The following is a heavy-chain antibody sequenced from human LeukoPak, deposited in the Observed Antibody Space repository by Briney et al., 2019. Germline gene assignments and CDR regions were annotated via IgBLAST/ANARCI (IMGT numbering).Heavy chain of an antibody. D-gene: IGHD2-2*02. J-gene: IGHJ4*02. CDR2: IKQDGSEK. Sequence: GGSLRLSCAASGFTFSRYWMSWVRQAPGKGLEWVANIKQDGSEKYYVDSVKGRFTISRDNAKNSLYLQMNSLRAEDTAVYYCARDAGDCSSTSCYIPLFDYWGQGTLVTVSS. V-gene: IGHV3-7*01. CDR1: GFTFSRYW. CDR3: ARDAGDCSSTSCYIPLFDY.